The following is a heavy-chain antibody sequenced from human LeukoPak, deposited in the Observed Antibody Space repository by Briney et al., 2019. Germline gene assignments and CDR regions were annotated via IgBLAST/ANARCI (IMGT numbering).Heavy chain of an antibody. D-gene: IGHD1-26*01. CDR3: ARDVSSTPNWEFDY. J-gene: IGHJ4*02. V-gene: IGHV1-2*06. CDR2: INANSGGT. CDR1: GYTFADYF. Sequence: ASVTLSCTTSGYTFADYFIHGVRQAPGQGLEWMGRINANSGGTEYQQKFQGRVTMTRDTSISTAYVEVNWLISDDTAIYYCARDVSSTPNWEFDYWGQGTQVTVSS.